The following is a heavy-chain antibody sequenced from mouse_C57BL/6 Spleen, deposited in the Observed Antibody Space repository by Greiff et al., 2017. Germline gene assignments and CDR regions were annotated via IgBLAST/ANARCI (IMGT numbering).Heavy chain of an antibody. V-gene: IGHV14-4*01. CDR2: IDPENGDT. J-gene: IGHJ1*03. Sequence: VQLQQSGAELVRPGASVKLSCTASGFNIKDDYMHWVKQRPEQGLEWIGWIDPENGDTEYASKFQGKATITADTSSNTAYLQLSSLTSEDTAVYYCTTEDGTSLSFDVWGTGTTVTVSS. CDR1: GFNIKDDY. D-gene: IGHD1-3*01. CDR3: TTEDGTSLSFDV.